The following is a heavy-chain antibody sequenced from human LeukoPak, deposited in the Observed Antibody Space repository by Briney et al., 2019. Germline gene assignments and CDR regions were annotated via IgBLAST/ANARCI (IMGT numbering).Heavy chain of an antibody. J-gene: IGHJ4*02. D-gene: IGHD3-10*01. CDR1: GFTFSSYW. Sequence: GGSLRLSCAASGFTFSSYWMHWVRQAPGKGLVWVSRINSDGSSTNYADSVKGRFTISRDNAKNTLYLQMNSLRAEGTAVYNCVRFSGSGSRLFDYWGQGTLVTVSS. CDR3: VRFSGSGSRLFDY. CDR2: INSDGSST. V-gene: IGHV3-74*01.